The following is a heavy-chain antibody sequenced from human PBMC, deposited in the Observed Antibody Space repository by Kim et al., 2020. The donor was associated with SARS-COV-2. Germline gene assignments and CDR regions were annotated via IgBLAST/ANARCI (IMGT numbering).Heavy chain of an antibody. J-gene: IGHJ4*02. CDR1: GYTSISYA. Sequence: ASVKVSCKSSGYTSISYALNWVRQAPGQGLGWMGRINAHNTKTNYTEKFQGRVIMTRDTFTNTAYMELRSLTSDDTAVYYCARGNNYFDYWGQGTLVTVSS. V-gene: IGHV1-18*01. CDR3: ARGNNYFDY. CDR2: INAHNTKT.